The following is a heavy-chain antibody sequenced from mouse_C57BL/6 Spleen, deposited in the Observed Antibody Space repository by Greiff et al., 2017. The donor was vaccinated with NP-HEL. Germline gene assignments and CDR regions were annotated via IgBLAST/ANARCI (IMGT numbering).Heavy chain of an antibody. CDR1: GYTFTSYW. CDR3: ARFYYSRAMDY. J-gene: IGHJ4*01. Sequence: VQLQQPGAELVKPGASVKLSCKASGYTFTSYWMHWVKQRPGQGLEWIGMIHPNSGSTNYNEKFKSKATLTVDKSSSTAYMQLSSLTSEDSAVYYCARFYYSRAMDYWGQGTSVTVSS. CDR2: IHPNSGST. D-gene: IGHD2-5*01. V-gene: IGHV1-64*01.